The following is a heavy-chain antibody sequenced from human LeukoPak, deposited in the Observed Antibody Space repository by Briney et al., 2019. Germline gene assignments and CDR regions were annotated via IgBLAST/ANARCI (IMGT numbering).Heavy chain of an antibody. D-gene: IGHD6-13*01. Sequence: GGSLRLSCAASGFTFSRYSMNWVRQAPGRGLEWVSAISGSGRSTYYADSVKGRFTISRDNAKNSLYLQMNSLRAEDTAVYYCASYPYSSSWYFDYWGQGTLVTVSS. CDR2: ISGSGRST. J-gene: IGHJ4*02. CDR1: GFTFSRYS. CDR3: ASYPYSSSWYFDY. V-gene: IGHV3-21*01.